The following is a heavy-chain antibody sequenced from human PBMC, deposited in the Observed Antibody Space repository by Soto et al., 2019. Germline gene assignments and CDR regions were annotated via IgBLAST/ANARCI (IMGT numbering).Heavy chain of an antibody. V-gene: IGHV4-59*08. CDR3: ARAVGDPLYYLDY. J-gene: IGHJ4*02. Sequence: QVQLQESGPGLVRPSETLSLTCTVSSDSISSYYWIWIRQSPGKGLEGIGYTDYSGNTNYNPSLRSRVTISGDTSKNQFALRLRSVTAADTAVYYCARAVGDPLYYLDYWGQGTLVTVSS. D-gene: IGHD6-19*01. CDR1: SDSISSYY. CDR2: TDYSGNT.